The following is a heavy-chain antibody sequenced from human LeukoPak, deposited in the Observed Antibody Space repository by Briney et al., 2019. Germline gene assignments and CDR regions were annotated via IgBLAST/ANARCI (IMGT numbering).Heavy chain of an antibody. CDR2: IYSDGEL. CDR3: VRANNGFDR. CDR1: GFSVSASH. V-gene: IGHV3-53*01. J-gene: IGHJ4*02. Sequence: GGSLRLSCAASGFSVSASHMSWIRQAPGKGLEWVSLIYSDGELNHADSVKGRFTISRDISKNTLYLQMNSLRADDTAVYYCVRANNGFDRWGQGALVTVSS. D-gene: IGHD1-14*01.